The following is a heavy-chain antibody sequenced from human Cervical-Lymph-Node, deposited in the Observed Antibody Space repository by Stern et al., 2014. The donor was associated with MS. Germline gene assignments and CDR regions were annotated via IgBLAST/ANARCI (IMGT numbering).Heavy chain of an antibody. CDR2: IDQDGSEK. J-gene: IGHJ4*02. Sequence: EEQLVESGGGLVQPGGSLRLSCAASGFTFRNYWMNWVRQAPGKGPEWVANIDQDGSEKYYMDSVKGRFTISRDNAKNSLSLQMNSLKVEDTALYYCARDWGGSDCWGQGTLVTVSS. D-gene: IGHD3-3*01. CDR3: ARDWGGSDC. CDR1: GFTFRNYW. V-gene: IGHV3-7*03.